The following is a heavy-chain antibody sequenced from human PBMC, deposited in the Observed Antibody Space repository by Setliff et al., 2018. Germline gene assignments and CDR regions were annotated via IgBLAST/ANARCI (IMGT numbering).Heavy chain of an antibody. J-gene: IGHJ4*02. Sequence: GESRKISCKGSGYSFTSYWIGWVRQMPGKGLEWMGIIYPGDSDTRYSTSFQGQVTLSADKSISTASLQWSSLKAPDTAMYYCTRSLYDYRVFEYWGQGTLVTVSS. CDR1: GYSFTSYW. CDR3: TRSLYDYRVFEY. V-gene: IGHV5-51*01. CDR2: IYPGDSDT. D-gene: IGHD4-4*01.